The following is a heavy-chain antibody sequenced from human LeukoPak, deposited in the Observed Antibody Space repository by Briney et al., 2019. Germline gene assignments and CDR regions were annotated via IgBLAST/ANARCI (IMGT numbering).Heavy chain of an antibody. D-gene: IGHD3-16*01. J-gene: IGHJ6*02. CDR2: INHNGNVN. V-gene: IGHV3-7*03. CDR3: ARGGGLDV. Sequence: QPGGSLRLSCAASGFTFGDTWMNWARQAPGKGLEWVASINHNGNVNYYVDSVKGRFTISRDNAKNSLYLQMSNLRAEDTAVYFCARGGGLDVWGQGATVTVSS. CDR1: GFTFGDTW.